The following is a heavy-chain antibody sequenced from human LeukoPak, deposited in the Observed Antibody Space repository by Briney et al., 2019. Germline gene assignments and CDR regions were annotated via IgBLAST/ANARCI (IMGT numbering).Heavy chain of an antibody. D-gene: IGHD3-22*01. CDR1: GYTFTGYY. Sequence: ASVKVSCKASGYTFTGYYMHWVRQAPGQGLEWLGWINPNSGGTNYAQKFQGRVTMTRDTSISTAYMELSRLRSDDTAVYYCARDRDSSGYYSGDYWGQGTLVTVSS. CDR3: ARDRDSSGYYSGDY. V-gene: IGHV1-2*02. J-gene: IGHJ4*02. CDR2: INPNSGGT.